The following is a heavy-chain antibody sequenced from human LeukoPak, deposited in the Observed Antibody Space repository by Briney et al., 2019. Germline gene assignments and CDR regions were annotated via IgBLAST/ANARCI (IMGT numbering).Heavy chain of an antibody. CDR2: ISSGSYYI. Sequence: PGGSLRLSCAACRFTFSSYSMNWVRRAPGKGLEWVSSISSGSYYIYYADSVKGRFTISRDNAKNSLYLQMDSLRAEDTAVYYCARTTSAHRAFDIWGPGTMVIVSS. V-gene: IGHV3-21*01. J-gene: IGHJ3*02. CDR1: RFTFSSYS. D-gene: IGHD1-26*01. CDR3: ARTTSAHRAFDI.